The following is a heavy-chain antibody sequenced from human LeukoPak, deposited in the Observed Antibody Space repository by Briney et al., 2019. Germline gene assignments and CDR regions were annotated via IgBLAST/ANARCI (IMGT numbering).Heavy chain of an antibody. CDR1: GGSFSGYC. CDR3: ARANYNWNYWDY. J-gene: IGHJ4*02. D-gene: IGHD1-20*01. CDR2: INHSGST. Sequence: SETLSLTCAVYGGSFSGYCWSWIRQPPGKGLEWIGEINHSGSTNYNPSLKGRVTVSVDTSKNQFSLKLSSVTAADTAVYYCARANYNWNYWDYWGQGTLVTVSS. V-gene: IGHV4-34*01.